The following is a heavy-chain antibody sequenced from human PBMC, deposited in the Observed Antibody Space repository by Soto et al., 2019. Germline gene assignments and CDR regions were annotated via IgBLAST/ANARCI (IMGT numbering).Heavy chain of an antibody. CDR2: INAGNGNT. CDR3: ARVPLRYNRFDP. Sequence: ASVKVSCKASGYTFTSYAMHWVRQAPGQRLEWMGWINAGNGNTKYSQKFQGRVTITRDTSASTAYMELSSLRSEDTAVYYCARVPLRYNRFDPWGQGTLVTVSS. J-gene: IGHJ5*02. D-gene: IGHD4-17*01. CDR1: GYTFTSYA. V-gene: IGHV1-3*01.